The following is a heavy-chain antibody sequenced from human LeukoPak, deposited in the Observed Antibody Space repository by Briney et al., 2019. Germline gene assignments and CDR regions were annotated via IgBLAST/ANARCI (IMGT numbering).Heavy chain of an antibody. CDR1: GFPLSRYS. CDR2: INIDSITV. CDR3: STAKFDN. J-gene: IGHJ4*02. Sequence: GGSLRLSYAASGFPLSRYSIIWVRQAPGKGLEWVSYINIDSITVNYADSVKGRFTISRDNAKNSLYLQMNSLRAEDTAVYYCSTAKFDNWGQGTLVTVSS. V-gene: IGHV3-48*01.